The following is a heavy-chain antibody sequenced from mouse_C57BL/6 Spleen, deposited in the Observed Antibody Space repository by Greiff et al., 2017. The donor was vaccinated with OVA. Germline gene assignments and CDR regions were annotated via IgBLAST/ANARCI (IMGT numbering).Heavy chain of an antibody. J-gene: IGHJ1*03. V-gene: IGHV5-4*01. CDR1: GFTFSSYA. D-gene: IGHD1-1*01. CDR2: ISDGGSYT. CDR3: ASYGSSYWYFDV. Sequence: EVQLVESGGGLVKPGGSLKLSCAASGFTFSSYAMSWVRQTPEKRLEWVATISDGGSYTYYPDNVKGRFTISRDNAKNNLYLQMSHLKSEDTAMYYCASYGSSYWYFDVWGTGTTVTVSS.